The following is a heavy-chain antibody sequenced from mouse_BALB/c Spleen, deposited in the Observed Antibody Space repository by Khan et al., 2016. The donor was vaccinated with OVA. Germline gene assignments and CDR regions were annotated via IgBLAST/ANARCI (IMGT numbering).Heavy chain of an antibody. V-gene: IGHV5-17*02. Sequence: EVELVESGGGLVQPGGSRKLSCAASGFTFSRFGMHWVRQAPEKGLEWVAYISSGSSSIYYADTVKGRFTISRDIPKNTLFLQMTSLRSEDTAMYYCARDSDFDYWGQGTTLTVSS. CDR3: ARDSDFDY. CDR2: ISSGSSSI. J-gene: IGHJ2*01. CDR1: GFTFSRFG.